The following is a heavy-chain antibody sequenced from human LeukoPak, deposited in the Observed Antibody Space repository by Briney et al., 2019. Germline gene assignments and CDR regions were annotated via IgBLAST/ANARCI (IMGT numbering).Heavy chain of an antibody. D-gene: IGHD4-23*01. CDR2: INPNSCGT. V-gene: IGHV1-2*02. CDR1: GYTFTGYY. J-gene: IGHJ5*02. Sequence: GASVKVSCKASGYTFTGYYMHWVRQAPGQGLEWMGWINPNSCGTNYAQKFQGRVTMTRDTSISTAYMELSRLRSDDTAVYYCARVFYGGNSWFDPWGQGTLVTVSS. CDR3: ARVFYGGNSWFDP.